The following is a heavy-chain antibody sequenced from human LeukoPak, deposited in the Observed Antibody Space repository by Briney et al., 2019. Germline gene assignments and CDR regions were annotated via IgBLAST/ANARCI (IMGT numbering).Heavy chain of an antibody. J-gene: IGHJ5*02. D-gene: IGHD4-23*01. V-gene: IGHV1-2*06. Sequence: ASVKVSCKASGYTFTGYYMHWVRQAPGQGLEWMGRINPNSGGTNYAQKFQGRVTMTRDTSISTAYMELSRLRSDDTAVYYCARERDGSKEFDPWGQGTLVTVSS. CDR2: INPNSGGT. CDR1: GYTFTGYY. CDR3: ARERDGSKEFDP.